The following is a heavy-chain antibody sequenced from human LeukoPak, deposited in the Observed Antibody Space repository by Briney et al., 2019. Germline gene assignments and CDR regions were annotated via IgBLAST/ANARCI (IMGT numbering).Heavy chain of an antibody. CDR2: ISTGGQTI. D-gene: IGHD3-22*01. J-gene: IGHJ4*02. CDR3: AKAYHYDSSGYYYFDY. CDR1: GFTFSDYS. Sequence: GGSLRLSCAVSGFTFSDYSMNWVRQPPGKGLEWISYISTGGQTIYYADSVEGRFTISRDNAKKSLYLQMNSLRAEDTAVYYCAKAYHYDSSGYYYFDYWGQGTLVTVSS. V-gene: IGHV3-48*01.